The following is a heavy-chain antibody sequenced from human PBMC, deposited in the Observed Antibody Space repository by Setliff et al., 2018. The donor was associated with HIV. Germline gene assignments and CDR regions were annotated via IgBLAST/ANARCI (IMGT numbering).Heavy chain of an antibody. D-gene: IGHD4-4*01. CDR1: GGSTSSSSYY. CDR3: ATSLITVPPDAFDI. V-gene: IGHV4-39*07. Sequence: SETLSLTCTVAGGSTSSSSYYWGWIRQLPGMGLEWIASIYHNGNTYYNPSLKSRVTMSVDTSKNQFSLKLSSVTAADTAVYYCATSLITVPPDAFDIWGQGTMVTVSS. CDR2: IYHNGNT. J-gene: IGHJ3*02.